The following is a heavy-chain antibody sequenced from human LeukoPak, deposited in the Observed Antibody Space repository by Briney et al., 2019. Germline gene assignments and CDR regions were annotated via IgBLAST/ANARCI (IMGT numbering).Heavy chain of an antibody. CDR2: VNHGGTT. Sequence: KPSETLSLTCSVHGESFNDYYWSCLRQPPGGGLEWIGEVNHGGTTNYNPSLKSRVIISADISKNQFSLKLKAVTAADTAVYYFARGVYGDSSKDFDCWGQGTLVTVSS. D-gene: IGHD4-17*01. CDR1: GESFNDYY. J-gene: IGHJ4*02. CDR3: ARGVYGDSSKDFDC. V-gene: IGHV4-34*01.